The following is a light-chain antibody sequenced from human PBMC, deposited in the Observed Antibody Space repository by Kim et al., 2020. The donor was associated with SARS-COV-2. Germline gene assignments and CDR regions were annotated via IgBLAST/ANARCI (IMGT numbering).Light chain of an antibody. J-gene: IGKJ1*01. CDR3: QQYSHWPQT. CDR1: QSVSSG. Sequence: VSPGEGATLSCRASQSVSSGVAWYQQKPGQAPRLLIYGASTRSAGIPARFSGSGSGTEFTLTIRSLQSEDFAVYYCQQYSHWPQTFGQGTKVDIK. V-gene: IGKV3-15*01. CDR2: GAS.